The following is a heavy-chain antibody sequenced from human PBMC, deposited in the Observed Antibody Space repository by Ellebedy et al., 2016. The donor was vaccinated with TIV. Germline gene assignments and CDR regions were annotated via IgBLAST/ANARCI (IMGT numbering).Heavy chain of an antibody. CDR2: IKQGASER. CDR1: GFTFSNYW. D-gene: IGHD6-19*01. J-gene: IGHJ4*02. CDR3: ARDQWLGRAYYFDS. V-gene: IGHV3-7*01. Sequence: GGSLRLSCVASGFTFSNYWMSWVRQAPGKGLEWVANIKQGASERYYVDSVKGRFSISRDNAKNSIYLQMNSLRDEDTAVYYCARDQWLGRAYYFDSWGQGILLIASS.